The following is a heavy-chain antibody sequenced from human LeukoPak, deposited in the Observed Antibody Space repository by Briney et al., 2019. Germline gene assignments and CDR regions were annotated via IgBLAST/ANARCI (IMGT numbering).Heavy chain of an antibody. CDR1: GFTVSSNY. CDR2: IYSGGST. Sequence: PGGSLRLSCAASGFTVSSNYMNWVRQAPGKGLEWVSVIYSGGSTYYADSVKGRLTISRDNSKKTLYLQMNSLRAEDTAVYYCARQGHYDFWSGYRLDYWGQGTLVTVSS. D-gene: IGHD3-3*01. J-gene: IGHJ4*02. CDR3: ARQGHYDFWSGYRLDY. V-gene: IGHV3-66*04.